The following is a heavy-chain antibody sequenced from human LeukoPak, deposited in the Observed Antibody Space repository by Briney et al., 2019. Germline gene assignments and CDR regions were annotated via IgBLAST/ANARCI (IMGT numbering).Heavy chain of an antibody. D-gene: IGHD2-8*01. J-gene: IGHJ2*01. CDR3: AWALRYFDL. V-gene: IGHV4-39*01. Sequence: SESLSHTCTVTGGSISSSSYYWGWIRHPPGKGLEWIGCIYYSGNTYYNPSLKSRVTISVDTSKNQFFLTLSSVTAADTAAYYCAWALRYFDLWGRGTLVTVSS. CDR1: GGSISSSSYY. CDR2: IYYSGNT.